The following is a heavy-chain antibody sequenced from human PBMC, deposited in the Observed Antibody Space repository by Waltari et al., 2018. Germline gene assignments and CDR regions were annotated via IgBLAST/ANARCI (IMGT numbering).Heavy chain of an antibody. D-gene: IGHD1-26*01. Sequence: EVPLVESGGGLVKPGGSLRLSCAASGFTFSSYSMNWVRQAPGKGLEWVSSISSSSSYIYYADSVKGRFTISRDNAKNSLYLQMNSLRAEDTAVYYCARDFESGVGATGWFDPWGQGTLVTVSS. CDR1: GFTFSSYS. CDR3: ARDFESGVGATGWFDP. V-gene: IGHV3-21*01. CDR2: ISSSSSYI. J-gene: IGHJ5*02.